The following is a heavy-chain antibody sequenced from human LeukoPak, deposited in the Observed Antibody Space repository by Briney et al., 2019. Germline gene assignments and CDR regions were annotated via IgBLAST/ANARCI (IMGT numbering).Heavy chain of an antibody. J-gene: IGHJ4*02. D-gene: IGHD5-24*01. V-gene: IGHV3-21*01. Sequence: GGSLRLSCAASGFTFSSYSMNWVRQAPGKGLEWVSSISSSSSHIYYADSVKGRFTISRDNAKNSLYLQMNSLRAEDTAVYYCARDSEMATTTFDYWGQGTLVTVSS. CDR2: ISSSSSHI. CDR3: ARDSEMATTTFDY. CDR1: GFTFSSYS.